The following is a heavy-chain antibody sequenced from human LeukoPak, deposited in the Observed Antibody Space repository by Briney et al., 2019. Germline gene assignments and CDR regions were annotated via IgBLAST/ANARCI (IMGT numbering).Heavy chain of an antibody. J-gene: IGHJ4*02. Sequence: ASVKVSCKASGYTFTGHNMHWVRQAPGQGLEWMGWINPNSGGTNYAQKFQGRVTMTRDTSISTAYMELSRLTSDDTAVYYCARDGSDSSGFPSDYWGRGTLVTVSS. CDR1: GYTFTGHN. CDR2: INPNSGGT. V-gene: IGHV1-2*02. D-gene: IGHD3-22*01. CDR3: ARDGSDSSGFPSDY.